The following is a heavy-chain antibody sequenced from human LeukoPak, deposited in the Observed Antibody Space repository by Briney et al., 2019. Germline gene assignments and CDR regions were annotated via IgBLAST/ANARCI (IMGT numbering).Heavy chain of an antibody. V-gene: IGHV4-59*01. CDR3: VRASTWLPFDY. CDR1: GVSISTYY. CDR2: IYYTGST. Sequence: SETLSLTCTVSGVSISTYYWSWIRQSPGKGLEWIGYIYYTGSTNYNPSLKSRVTISVDTPKNQFSLKLSSVTAADTAVYYCVRASTWLPFDYWGQGTLVTVSS. D-gene: IGHD3-22*01. J-gene: IGHJ4*02.